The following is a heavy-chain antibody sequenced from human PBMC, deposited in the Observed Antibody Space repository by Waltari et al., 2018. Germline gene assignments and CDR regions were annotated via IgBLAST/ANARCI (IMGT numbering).Heavy chain of an antibody. J-gene: IGHJ4*02. CDR3: ARDLLHYYDSSGYYSHY. Sequence: QVQLVQSGAEVKKPGSSVKVSCKASGATFSSYAISWVRQAPGQGLEWMGRIIPIFGTANYAQKFQGRVTITADKSTSTAYMELSSLRSEDTAVYYCARDLLHYYDSSGYYSHYWGQGTLVTVSS. CDR1: GATFSSYA. V-gene: IGHV1-69*13. D-gene: IGHD3-22*01. CDR2: IIPIFGTA.